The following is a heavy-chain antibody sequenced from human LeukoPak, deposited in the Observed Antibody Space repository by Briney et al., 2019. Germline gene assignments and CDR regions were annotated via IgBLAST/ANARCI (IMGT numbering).Heavy chain of an antibody. Sequence: KTSETLSLTCTVSGYSISSGYYWGWIRQPPGKGLEWIGYIYYSGSTYYNPSLKSRVTISVDTSKNQFSLKLSSVTAADTAVYYCARALRRSAPLDYWGQGTLVTVSS. J-gene: IGHJ4*02. V-gene: IGHV4-38-2*02. CDR3: ARALRRSAPLDY. CDR2: IYYSGST. D-gene: IGHD3-9*01. CDR1: GYSISSGYY.